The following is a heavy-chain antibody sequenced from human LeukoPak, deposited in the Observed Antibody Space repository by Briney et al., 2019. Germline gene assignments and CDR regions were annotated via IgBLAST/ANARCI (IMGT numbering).Heavy chain of an antibody. D-gene: IGHD4-17*01. Sequence: SETLSLTCAVSGGSISSGGYSWSWIRPPQGKGLEWIGYIYHSGSTYYNPSLKSRVTISVDRSKNQFSLKLTSVTAADTAVYYCAIGATVTTRDAFDIWGQGTMDTVSS. CDR1: GGSISSGGYS. V-gene: IGHV4-30-2*01. CDR3: AIGATVTTRDAFDI. CDR2: IYHSGST. J-gene: IGHJ3*02.